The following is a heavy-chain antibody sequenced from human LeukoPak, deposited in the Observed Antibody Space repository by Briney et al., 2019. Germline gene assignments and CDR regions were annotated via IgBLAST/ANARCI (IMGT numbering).Heavy chain of an antibody. Sequence: GGTLRLSCAASGFTFSKHGMNWVRQAPGKGLEWVSSISSSSSYIYYADSVKGRFTISRDNAKNSLYLQMNSLRAEDTAVYYCARASYSSSWYVYYMDVWGKGTTVTISS. CDR1: GFTFSKHG. D-gene: IGHD6-13*01. CDR3: ARASYSSSWYVYYMDV. CDR2: ISSSSSYI. V-gene: IGHV3-21*01. J-gene: IGHJ6*03.